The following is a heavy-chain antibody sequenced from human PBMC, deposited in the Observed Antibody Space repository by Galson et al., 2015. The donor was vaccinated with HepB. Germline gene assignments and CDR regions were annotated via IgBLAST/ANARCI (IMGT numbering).Heavy chain of an antibody. CDR3: ARDSRLELHLNNYYSYGMDV. CDR1: GYEFNKYG. V-gene: IGHV1-18*01. J-gene: IGHJ6*02. Sequence: SVKVSCKASGYEFNKYGLSWVRQAPGQGLEWMGWVSGYDGSANYAPKFQGRVTVTTEKSTATAFMEMRGLRSDDTAVYYCARDSRLELHLNNYYSYGMDVWGQGTAVIVS. CDR2: VSGYDGSA. D-gene: IGHD1-7*01.